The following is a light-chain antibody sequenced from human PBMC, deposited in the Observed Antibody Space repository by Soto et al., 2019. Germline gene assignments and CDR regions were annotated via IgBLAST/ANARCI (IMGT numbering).Light chain of an antibody. V-gene: IGKV1-39*01. CDR3: QQGFSAPPWT. Sequence: DIQMTQSPSSLSASVGDRVTITCRSSQSINNYLSWYQQRPGKVPKVLIYDASTLQSGVPSRFSGSGSGTDFTLTISSLQPEDFATYYCQQGFSAPPWTFGQGTKVEI. CDR1: QSINNY. CDR2: DAS. J-gene: IGKJ1*01.